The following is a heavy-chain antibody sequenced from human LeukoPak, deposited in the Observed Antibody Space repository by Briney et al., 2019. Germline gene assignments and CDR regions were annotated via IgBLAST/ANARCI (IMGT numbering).Heavy chain of an antibody. Sequence: PGGSLRLSCAASGFTVSSNYMSWVRQAPGKGLEWVSVIYGGGSTYYADSVKGRFTISRDNSKNTLYLQMNSLRAEDTAVYYCARAIAAAGTLDYWGQGTLVTVSS. D-gene: IGHD6-13*01. J-gene: IGHJ4*02. CDR3: ARAIAAAGTLDY. CDR1: GFTVSSNY. V-gene: IGHV3-66*01. CDR2: IYGGGST.